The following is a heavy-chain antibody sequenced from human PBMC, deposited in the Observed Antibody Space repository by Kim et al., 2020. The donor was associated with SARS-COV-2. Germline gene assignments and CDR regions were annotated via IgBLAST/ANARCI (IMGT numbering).Heavy chain of an antibody. J-gene: IGHJ6*02. D-gene: IGHD2-2*01. Sequence: KGRFTIPRDNAKNSLYLQMNGLRAEETAVYYCAREGLGCSSTSCYGGMDVWGQGTTVTVSS. CDR3: AREGLGCSSTSCYGGMDV. V-gene: IGHV3-11*06.